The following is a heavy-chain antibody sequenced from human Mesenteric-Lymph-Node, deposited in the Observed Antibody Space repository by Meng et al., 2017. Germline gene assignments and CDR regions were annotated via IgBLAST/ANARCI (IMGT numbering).Heavy chain of an antibody. CDR2: ISASSSYT. J-gene: IGHJ5*02. CDR1: GFTFSKYA. D-gene: IGHD5-12*01. Sequence: GESLKISCAASGFTFSKYAMNWVRQAPGKGLEWVSTISASSSYTYYADSVKGRFTISRDNAKNSLYLQMSSLRAKDTALYYCASGFSEIVTPTGVSWGQGTLVTVSS. CDR3: ASGFSEIVTPTGVS. V-gene: IGHV3-21*01.